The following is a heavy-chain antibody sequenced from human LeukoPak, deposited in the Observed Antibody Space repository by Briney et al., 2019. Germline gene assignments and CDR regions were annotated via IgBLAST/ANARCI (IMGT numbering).Heavy chain of an antibody. J-gene: IGHJ4*02. CDR2: INSDGSST. CDR1: GFTFSSYW. D-gene: IGHD3-22*01. Sequence: GGSLRLSCAASGFTFSSYWMHWVRQAPGKGLVSVSRINSDGSSTAYADSVKGRFTISRDNAKNTLYLQMNSLRAEDTAVYYCVIHYYYGSGCFNLFDYWGQGTLVTVSS. V-gene: IGHV3-74*01. CDR3: VIHYYYGSGCFNLFDY.